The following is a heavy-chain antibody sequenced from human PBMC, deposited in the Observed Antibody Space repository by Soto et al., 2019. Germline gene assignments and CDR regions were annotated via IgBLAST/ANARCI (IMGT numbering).Heavy chain of an antibody. CDR1: AGSISRSNYY. J-gene: IGHJ5*02. Sequence: QLQLQESGPGLVKPSETLSLTCTVSAGSISRSNYYWGWIRQPPGKGLEWIGSMYSSGNPYSNPSLKSRVTISVDTSKNQFSLKLTSVTAADTAVYYCARQPYDSSGYYYGAWGQGTLVTVSS. CDR3: ARQPYDSSGYYYGA. D-gene: IGHD3-22*01. CDR2: MYSSGNP. V-gene: IGHV4-39*01.